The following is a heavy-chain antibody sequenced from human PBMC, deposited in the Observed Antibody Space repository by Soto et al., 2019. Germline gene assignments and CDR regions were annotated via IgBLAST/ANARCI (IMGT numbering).Heavy chain of an antibody. D-gene: IGHD3-3*01. CDR1: GFTLSNAW. CDR3: TTLPEDTIFGVVNYSDY. V-gene: IGHV3-15*01. Sequence: RRLSCAASGFTLSNAWMSWVRQAPGKGLEWVGRIKSKTDGGTTDYAAPVKGRFTISRDDSKNTLYLQMNSLKTEDTAVYYCTTLPEDTIFGVVNYSDYWGQGTLVTVSS. CDR2: IKSKTDGGTT. J-gene: IGHJ4*02.